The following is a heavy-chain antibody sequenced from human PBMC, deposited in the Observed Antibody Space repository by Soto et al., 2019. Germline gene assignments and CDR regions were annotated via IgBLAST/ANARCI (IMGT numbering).Heavy chain of an antibody. CDR3: AREGQAAAGAYNWFDP. Sequence: TFSGGSISSGGYYWSWIRQHPGKGLEWIGYIYYSGSTYYNPSLKSRVTISVDTSKNQFSLKLSSVTAADTAVYYCAREGQAAAGAYNWFDPWGQGTLVTVSS. J-gene: IGHJ5*02. V-gene: IGHV4-31*03. CDR1: GGSISSGGYY. D-gene: IGHD6-13*01. CDR2: IYYSGST.